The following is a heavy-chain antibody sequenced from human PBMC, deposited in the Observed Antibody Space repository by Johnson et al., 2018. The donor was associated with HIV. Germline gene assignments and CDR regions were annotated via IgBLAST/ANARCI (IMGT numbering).Heavy chain of an antibody. CDR3: ARDNSGWVAFDI. CDR2: IYSGGST. CDR1: GFTFSSYD. V-gene: IGHV3-66*01. D-gene: IGHD6-19*01. Sequence: QLVESGGGLVQPGGSLRLSCAASGFTFSSYDMHWVRQAPGKGPEWVSVIYSGGSTYYADSVKGRFTISRDNSKNTLYLQMKTLRAEDKAVYYCARDNSGWVAFDIWGQGTMVNVSS. J-gene: IGHJ3*02.